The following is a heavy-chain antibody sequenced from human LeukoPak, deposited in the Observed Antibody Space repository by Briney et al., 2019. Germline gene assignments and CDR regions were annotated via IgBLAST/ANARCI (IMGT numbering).Heavy chain of an antibody. J-gene: IGHJ4*02. Sequence: GASVKVSCKASGYTFTGYYIHWVRQAPGQGLEWMGWINPNSGGTNYAQKFQGRVTMTRDTSISTAYMELSRLRSDDTAVYYCARISLPSWKLGYFDYWGQGTLVTVSS. D-gene: IGHD2-2*01. CDR1: GYTFTGYY. CDR3: ARISLPSWKLGYFDY. CDR2: INPNSGGT. V-gene: IGHV1-2*02.